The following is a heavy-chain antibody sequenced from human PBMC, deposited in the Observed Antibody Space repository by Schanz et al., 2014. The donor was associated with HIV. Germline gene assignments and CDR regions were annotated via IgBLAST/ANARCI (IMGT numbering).Heavy chain of an antibody. D-gene: IGHD3-3*01. CDR3: ARGWTGYYTSFDY. V-gene: IGHV1-18*01. Sequence: QVQLVQSGGEEKKPGGSVMLSCKASGYTFSNYGVSWVRQAPGQGLEWMGWISGDYGKTKYAQKFQARVTMTTDASSSTAYMELRSLSSDDTAVYYCARGWTGYYTSFDYWGQGTLVTVSS. CDR1: GYTFSNYG. J-gene: IGHJ4*02. CDR2: ISGDYGKT.